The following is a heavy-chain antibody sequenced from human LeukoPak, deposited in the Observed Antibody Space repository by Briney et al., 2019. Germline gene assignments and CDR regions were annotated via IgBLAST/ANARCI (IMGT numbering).Heavy chain of an antibody. CDR1: GFTVSSNY. Sequence: GGSLRLSCAASGFTVSSNYMSWVRQAPGKGLEWVSVIYSGGSTYYADSVKGRFTISRDNSKNTLYLQMNSLRAEDTAVYYCASDHGGSYADFDYWGQGTLVTVSS. D-gene: IGHD1-26*01. CDR3: ASDHGGSYADFDY. V-gene: IGHV3-66*02. J-gene: IGHJ4*02. CDR2: IYSGGST.